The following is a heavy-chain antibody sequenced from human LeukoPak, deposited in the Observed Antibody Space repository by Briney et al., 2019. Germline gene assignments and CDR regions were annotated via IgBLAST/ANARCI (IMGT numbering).Heavy chain of an antibody. V-gene: IGHV3-66*02. D-gene: IGHD6-13*01. CDR1: GFTVSSNY. CDR2: IYSGGST. CDR3: ARRASRIAAAGTHPCR. Sequence: PGGSLRLSCAASGFTVSSNYMSWVRQAPGKGLEWVSVIYSGGSTYYADSVKGRFTISRDNSKNTLYLQMNSLRAEDTAVYYCARRASRIAAAGTHPCRWGQGTLVTVSS. J-gene: IGHJ4*02.